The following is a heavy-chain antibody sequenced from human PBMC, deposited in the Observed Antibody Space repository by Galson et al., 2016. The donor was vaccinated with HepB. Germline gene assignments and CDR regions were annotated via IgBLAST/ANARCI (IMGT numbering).Heavy chain of an antibody. CDR1: GASISTYY. D-gene: IGHD3-22*01. J-gene: IGHJ3*02. CDR3: ARDYYDTSHNRHDAFDI. CDR2: LYTSGST. Sequence: ETLSLTCTVSGASISTYYWSWIRQPAGKGLEWIGRLYTSGSTNYNPSLKSRFTMSVDASKNPFSLRLSSVTAADTALYYCARDYYDTSHNRHDAFDIWGQGTMVTVSS. V-gene: IGHV4-4*07.